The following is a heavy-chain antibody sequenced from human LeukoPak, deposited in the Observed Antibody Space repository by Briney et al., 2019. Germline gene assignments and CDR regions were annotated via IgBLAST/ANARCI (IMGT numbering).Heavy chain of an antibody. Sequence: ASVKVSCKASGYTFTGYYMHWVRQAPGQGLEWMGGIIPIFGTANYAQKFQGRVTITADKSTSTAYMELSSLRSEDTAVYYCAREGTYYYGSGSPRSWFDPWGQGTLVTVSS. CDR2: IIPIFGTA. D-gene: IGHD3-10*01. CDR3: AREGTYYYGSGSPRSWFDP. J-gene: IGHJ5*02. V-gene: IGHV1-69*06. CDR1: GYTFTGYY.